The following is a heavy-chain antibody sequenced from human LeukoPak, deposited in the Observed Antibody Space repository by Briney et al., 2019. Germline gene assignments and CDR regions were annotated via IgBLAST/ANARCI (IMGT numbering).Heavy chain of an antibody. D-gene: IGHD2-21*02. J-gene: IGHJ4*02. V-gene: IGHV3-23*01. CDR3: ARARLPFCGGDCYPVDS. CDR2: ISANVVTT. Sequence: VRXAXXXXXXXVSTISANVVTTYYADSGKGGFTISRDNSKNRLYLQMNSLRAEDTAVYYCARARLPFCGGDCYPVDSWGQGTLVTVSS.